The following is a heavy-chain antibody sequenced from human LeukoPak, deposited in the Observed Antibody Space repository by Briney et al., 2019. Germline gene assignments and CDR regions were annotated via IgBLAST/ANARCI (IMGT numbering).Heavy chain of an antibody. J-gene: IGHJ4*02. D-gene: IGHD3-22*01. CDR2: ISGSGGST. CDR1: GFTFSSYG. Sequence: PGGTLRLSCAASGFTFSSYGMSWVRQAPGKGLELVSAISGSGGSTYYADSVKGRFTISRDNSKNTLYLQMNSLRAEDTAVYYCAKSPFGMINKMVGYWGQGTLVTVSS. CDR3: AKSPFGMINKMVGY. V-gene: IGHV3-23*01.